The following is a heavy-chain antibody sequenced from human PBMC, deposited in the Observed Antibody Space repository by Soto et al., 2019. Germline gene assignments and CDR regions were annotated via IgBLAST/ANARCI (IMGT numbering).Heavy chain of an antibody. CDR2: ISAYNGNT. D-gene: IGHD1-26*01. CDR3: ARDKKVVVGAPGRRRLIDY. CDR1: GYTFTSYG. V-gene: IGHV1-18*04. Sequence: ASVKVSCKASGYTFTSYGISWVRQAPGQGLEWMGWISAYNGNTNYAQKLQGRVTMTTDTSTSTAYMELRSLRSDDTAVYYCARDKKVVVGAPGRRRLIDYWGQGTLVTVSS. J-gene: IGHJ4*02.